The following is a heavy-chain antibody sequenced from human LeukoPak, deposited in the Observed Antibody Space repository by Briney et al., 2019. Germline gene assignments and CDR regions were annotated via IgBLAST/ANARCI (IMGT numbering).Heavy chain of an antibody. Sequence: PGGSLRLSCAASGFTFSRYWMAWVRQAPGKGLQWVAHIKEDGTEKYYLDSVKGRFTIARDDAKNLLYLQMNGLRTEDTALYYCVRAGWELDYWGQGAPVTVSS. CDR1: GFTFSRYW. D-gene: IGHD1-26*01. V-gene: IGHV3-7*01. J-gene: IGHJ4*02. CDR3: VRAGWELDY. CDR2: IKEDGTEK.